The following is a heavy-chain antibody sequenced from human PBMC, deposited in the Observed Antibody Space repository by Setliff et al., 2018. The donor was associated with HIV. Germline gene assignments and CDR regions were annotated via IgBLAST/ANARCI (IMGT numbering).Heavy chain of an antibody. V-gene: IGHV3-66*01. Sequence: HPGGSLRLSCAASGFTVSTNYMSWVRQAPGKGLEWVSVIYSGGGKYYAESVKGRFTISRDNAKDTLYLQMSSLRAEDTAVYFCATPYASGWYDVLKNWGQGTVVTVSS. D-gene: IGHD6-19*01. CDR1: GFTVSTNY. CDR2: IYSGGGK. J-gene: IGHJ4*02. CDR3: ATPYASGWYDVLKN.